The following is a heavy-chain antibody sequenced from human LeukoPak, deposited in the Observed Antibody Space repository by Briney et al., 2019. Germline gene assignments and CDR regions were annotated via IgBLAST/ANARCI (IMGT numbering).Heavy chain of an antibody. CDR2: IRYDGSEK. Sequence: GGSLRLSCAASGFTFSSYGMHWVRQAPGKGLEWVAFIRYDGSEKYFAGSVKGRFTVSRDNSKNTLYLQMNSLRAEDAAVYYCAKDPALYCSGGSCGKFDPWGQGTLVAVSS. V-gene: IGHV3-30*02. J-gene: IGHJ5*02. CDR3: AKDPALYCSGGSCGKFDP. CDR1: GFTFSSYG. D-gene: IGHD2-15*01.